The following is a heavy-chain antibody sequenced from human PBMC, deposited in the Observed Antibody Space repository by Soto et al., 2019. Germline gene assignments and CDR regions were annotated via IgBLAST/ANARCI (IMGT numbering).Heavy chain of an antibody. D-gene: IGHD2-2*01. Sequence: GASVKVSCKASGYTFTSYAMHWVRQAPGQRLEWMGWINAGNGNTKYSQKFQGRVTITRDTSASTAYMELSSLRSEDTAVYYCVREVSGGYCSSTSCYGAAFDIWGQGTMVTVSS. J-gene: IGHJ3*02. CDR3: VREVSGGYCSSTSCYGAAFDI. V-gene: IGHV1-3*01. CDR1: GYTFTSYA. CDR2: INAGNGNT.